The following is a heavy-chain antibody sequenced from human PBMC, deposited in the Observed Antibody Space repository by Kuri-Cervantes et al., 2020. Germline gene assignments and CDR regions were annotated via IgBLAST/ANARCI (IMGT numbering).Heavy chain of an antibody. CDR3: AQVQVAGYSYGHYYMDV. CDR1: GFSFDTYG. D-gene: IGHD5-18*01. V-gene: IGHV3-30*02. J-gene: IGHJ6*03. CDR2: IRYDGSHK. Sequence: GGSLRLSCAASGFSFDTYGMYWVRQAPGKGLEWVAFIRYDGSHKYYVDSVKGRFTIPRDNSKNTLHLQMNSLRTEDTAVYYCAQVQVAGYSYGHYYMDVWGKGTTVTVSS.